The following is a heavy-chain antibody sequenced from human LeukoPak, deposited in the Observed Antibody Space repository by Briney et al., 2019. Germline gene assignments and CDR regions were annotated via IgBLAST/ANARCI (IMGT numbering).Heavy chain of an antibody. CDR3: ARDWRRTMYYFDY. CDR2: INWNGGST. J-gene: IGHJ4*02. CDR1: GFTFDDYG. V-gene: IGHV3-20*04. D-gene: IGHD1-1*01. Sequence: GGSLRLSCAASGFTFDDYGMSWVRQAPGKGLEWVSGINWNGGSTGYADSVKGRFTISRDNAKNSLFLQMNSLRAEDTAVYYCARDWRRTMYYFDYWGQGTLVTVSS.